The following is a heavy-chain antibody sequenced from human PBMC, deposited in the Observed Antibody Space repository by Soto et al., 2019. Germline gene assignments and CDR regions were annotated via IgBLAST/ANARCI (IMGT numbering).Heavy chain of an antibody. J-gene: IGHJ6*02. V-gene: IGHV1-69*02. CDR1: GGTFSRYT. CDR2: IIPILDIP. CDR3: ASHFTGVLVLGASPPGGDNYGWDV. Sequence: QVQLVQSGAEVKKPGSSVKVSCKASGGTFSRYTISWVRQAPGQGLEWMGRIIPILDIPNYAQNFQGRVRITADKSTSTAYMELSSLGSDDTAVYYCASHFTGVLVLGASPPGGDNYGWDVWGQGPTVTVSS. D-gene: IGHD2-15*01.